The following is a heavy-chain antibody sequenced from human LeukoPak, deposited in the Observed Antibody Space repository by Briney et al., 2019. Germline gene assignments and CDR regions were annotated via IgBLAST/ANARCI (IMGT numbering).Heavy chain of an antibody. D-gene: IGHD3-10*01. CDR2: ISYDGSNK. CDR3: ARDHYGSGDSYYYGMDV. Sequence: PGGSLRLSCAASGFTFSSYGMHWVRQAPGKGLEWVAVISYDGSNKYYADSVKGRFTISRDNSKNTLYLQMNSLRAEDTAVYYCARDHYGSGDSYYYGMDVWGQGTTVTVSS. CDR1: GFTFSSYG. V-gene: IGHV3-30*19. J-gene: IGHJ6*02.